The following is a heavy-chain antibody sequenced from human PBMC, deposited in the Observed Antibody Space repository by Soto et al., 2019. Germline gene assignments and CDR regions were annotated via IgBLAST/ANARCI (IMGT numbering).Heavy chain of an antibody. CDR3: ARDPIAYCGGDCYPSFDP. CDR1: GFTFSSYA. V-gene: IGHV3-30-3*01. J-gene: IGHJ5*02. CDR2: ISYDGSNK. D-gene: IGHD2-21*02. Sequence: GGSLRLSCAASGFTFSSYAMHWVRQAPGKGLEWVAVISYDGSNKYYADSVKGRFTISRDNSKNTLYLQMNSLRAEDTAVYYCARDPIAYCGGDCYPSFDPWGQGTLVPVSS.